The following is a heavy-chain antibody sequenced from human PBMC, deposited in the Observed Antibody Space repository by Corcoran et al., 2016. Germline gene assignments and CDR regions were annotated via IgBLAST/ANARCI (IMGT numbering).Heavy chain of an antibody. Sequence: QVQLQQWGAGLLKPSETLSLTCAVYGGSFSGYYWSWIRQPPGKGLEWIGEINHSGSTNYNPSLKSRVTISVDTSTNQFSLKLSSVTAADTAVYYCAGVNTIFGVVPYRRAYYGRDVWGQGTTVTVSS. CDR2: INHSGST. CDR3: AGVNTIFGVVPYRRAYYGRDV. J-gene: IGHJ6*02. D-gene: IGHD3-3*01. V-gene: IGHV4-34*01. CDR1: GGSFSGYY.